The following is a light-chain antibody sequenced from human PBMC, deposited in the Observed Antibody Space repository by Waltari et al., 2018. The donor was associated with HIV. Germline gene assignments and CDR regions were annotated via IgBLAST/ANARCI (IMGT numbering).Light chain of an antibody. CDR2: EVS. Sequence: QSALTQPASVSGSPGQSITISCTGTSSDVVSYNYVSWYQHHPGKAPKLMIYEVSNRHSGVSNRFSGSKYGYTASLTISGLQAEDEADYYCSSYTSTSTSCVFGTGTKVTVL. V-gene: IGLV2-14*01. CDR1: SSDVVSYNY. CDR3: SSYTSTSTSCV. J-gene: IGLJ1*01.